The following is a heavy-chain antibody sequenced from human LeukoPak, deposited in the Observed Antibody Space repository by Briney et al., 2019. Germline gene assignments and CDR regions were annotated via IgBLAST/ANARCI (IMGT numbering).Heavy chain of an antibody. CDR3: TRDLATVKRAFDI. V-gene: IGHV3-73*01. D-gene: IGHD4-17*01. J-gene: IGHJ3*02. Sequence: PGGSLRLSCAASGFAFSGSAMHWVRQASGKGLEWVGRIRSKANSYATAYAASVKGRFTISRDDSKNTAYLQMTSLKTEDTAVYYCTRDLATVKRAFDIWGQGTMVTVSS. CDR1: GFAFSGSA. CDR2: IRSKANSYAT.